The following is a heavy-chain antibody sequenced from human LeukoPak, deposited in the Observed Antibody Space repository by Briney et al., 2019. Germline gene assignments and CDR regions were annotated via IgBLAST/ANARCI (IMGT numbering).Heavy chain of an antibody. V-gene: IGHV3-21*01. Sequence: GGSLRLSCAASGFTFSNYNMNWVRQAPGKGLEWVPSISSSSSYITYADSVKGRFTISRDNAKNSLYLQMHSLRAEDTAVYYCARDSQAVGTDFDYWGQGTLVTVSS. D-gene: IGHD6-13*01. J-gene: IGHJ4*02. CDR3: ARDSQAVGTDFDY. CDR2: ISSSSSYI. CDR1: GFTFSNYN.